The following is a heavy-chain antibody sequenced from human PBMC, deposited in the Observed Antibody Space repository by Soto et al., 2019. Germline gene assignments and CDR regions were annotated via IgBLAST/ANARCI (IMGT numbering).Heavy chain of an antibody. D-gene: IGHD2-2*01. Sequence: GGSLRLSCAASGFTFSSYGMHWVRQAPGKGLEWVAVISYDGSNKYYADSVKGRFTISRDNSKNTLYLQMNSLRAEDTAVYYCARGPLLPAAYYYYYGMDVWGQGTTVTVSS. J-gene: IGHJ6*02. CDR1: GFTFSSYG. V-gene: IGHV3-30*03. CDR3: ARGPLLPAAYYYYYGMDV. CDR2: ISYDGSNK.